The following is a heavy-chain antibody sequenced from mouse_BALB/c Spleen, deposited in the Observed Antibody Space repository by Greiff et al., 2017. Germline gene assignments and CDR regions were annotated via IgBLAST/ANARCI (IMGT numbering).Heavy chain of an antibody. CDR2: ISSGGST. Sequence: DVKLVESGGDLVKPGGSLKLSCAASGFTFSSYAMSWVRQTPEKRLEWVASISSGGSTYYPDSVKGRFTISRDNARNILYLQMSSLRSEDTAMYYCAKILYDGYYGFAYWGQGTLVTVSA. CDR3: AKILYDGYYGFAY. V-gene: IGHV5-6-5*01. J-gene: IGHJ3*01. CDR1: GFTFSSYA. D-gene: IGHD2-3*01.